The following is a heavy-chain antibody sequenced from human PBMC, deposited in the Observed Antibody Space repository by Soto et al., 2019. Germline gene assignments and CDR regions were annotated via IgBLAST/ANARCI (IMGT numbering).Heavy chain of an antibody. CDR2: ISGSGGST. Sequence: PGGSLRLSCAASGFTFSIYAMSWVRQAPGKGLEWVSAISGSGGSTYYADSVKGRFTISRDNSKNTLYLQMNSLRAEDTAVYYCAKVCRVYPLNDAFDIWGQGTMVTVSS. V-gene: IGHV3-23*01. D-gene: IGHD2-8*01. CDR1: GFTFSIYA. CDR3: AKVCRVYPLNDAFDI. J-gene: IGHJ3*02.